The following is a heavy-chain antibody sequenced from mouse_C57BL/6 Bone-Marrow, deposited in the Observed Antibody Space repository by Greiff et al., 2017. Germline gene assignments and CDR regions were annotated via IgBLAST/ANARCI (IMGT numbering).Heavy chain of an antibody. V-gene: IGHV1-63*01. CDR1: GYTFTNYW. J-gene: IGHJ2*01. CDR3: ARWTTVVATDY. D-gene: IGHD1-1*01. CDR2: IYPGGGYT. Sequence: QVQLQQSGAELVRPGTSVKMSCKASGYTFTNYWIGWAKQRPGHGLEWIGDIYPGGGYTNYNEKFKGKATLTSDTSSSTAYMQLSSLTSEDSAIYFCARWTTVVATDYWGQGTTLTVSS.